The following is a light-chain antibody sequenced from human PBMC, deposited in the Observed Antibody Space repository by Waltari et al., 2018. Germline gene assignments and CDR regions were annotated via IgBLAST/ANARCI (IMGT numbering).Light chain of an antibody. CDR3: QQDYKTPWT. V-gene: IGKV1-39*01. CDR2: GAS. Sequence: DIQMTQSPSSLSASVGERVTITCRASQTINSYLNWYQQKPGKGPQVLIYGASSLQSGVPSRFRGSGSGTDFTLTITSLQPEDFAIYYCQQDYKTPWTFGQGTKVDIK. J-gene: IGKJ1*01. CDR1: QTINSY.